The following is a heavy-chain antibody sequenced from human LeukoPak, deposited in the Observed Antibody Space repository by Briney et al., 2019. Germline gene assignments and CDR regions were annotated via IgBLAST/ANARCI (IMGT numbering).Heavy chain of an antibody. J-gene: IGHJ1*01. CDR1: GFTFSSYA. D-gene: IGHD6-13*01. CDR3: ARGGAAAAHSGIEYFQH. V-gene: IGHV3-30*04. Sequence: PGRSLRLSCAASGFTFSSYAMHWVRQAPGKGLEWVAVISYDGSNKYYADSVKGRFTISRDNSKNTLYLQMNSLRAEDTAVYYCARGGAAAAHSGIEYFQHWGQGTLVTVSS. CDR2: ISYDGSNK.